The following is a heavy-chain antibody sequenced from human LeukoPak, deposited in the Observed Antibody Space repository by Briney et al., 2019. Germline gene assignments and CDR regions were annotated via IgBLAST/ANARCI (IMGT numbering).Heavy chain of an antibody. CDR2: MKQDGSEK. J-gene: IGHJ4*02. CDR1: GFSFSTYW. Sequence: GGSLRLSCAASGFSFSTYWMTWVRQAPGKGLEWVANMKQDGSEKYYVDSVRGRFTISRDNAKNSLYLQMNSLRAEDTALYYCAKDKVTMIVAVDEDYWGQGTLVTVSS. CDR3: AKDKVTMIVAVDEDY. D-gene: IGHD3-22*01. V-gene: IGHV3-7*03.